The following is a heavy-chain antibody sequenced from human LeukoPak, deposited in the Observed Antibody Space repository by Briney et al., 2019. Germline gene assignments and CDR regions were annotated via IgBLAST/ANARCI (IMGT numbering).Heavy chain of an antibody. Sequence: AESLSLTCTVSGDSISSSTYYWGWIRQSPGKGLEWIGRVSYRGTTYYNPPLSRRITMSVDTSKNQFSLRLTSVTAPDTALYYCARRFYTDYAIEDWGQGALVTASS. CDR2: VSYRGTT. V-gene: IGHV4-39*01. D-gene: IGHD3-16*01. J-gene: IGHJ4*02. CDR3: ARRFYTDYAIED. CDR1: GDSISSSTYY.